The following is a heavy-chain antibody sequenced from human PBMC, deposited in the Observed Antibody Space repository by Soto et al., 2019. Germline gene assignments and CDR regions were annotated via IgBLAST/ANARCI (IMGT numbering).Heavy chain of an antibody. J-gene: IGHJ6*02. CDR3: ARVGYSGYDYLRGDYYYYGMDV. D-gene: IGHD5-12*01. Sequence: PSETLSLTCTVSGGSISSYYWSWIRQPPGKGLEWIGYIYYSGSTNYNPSLKSRVTISVDTSKNQFSLKLSSVTAADTAVYYCARVGYSGYDYLRGDYYYYGMDVWGQGTTVTVSS. CDR2: IYYSGST. CDR1: GGSISSYY. V-gene: IGHV4-59*01.